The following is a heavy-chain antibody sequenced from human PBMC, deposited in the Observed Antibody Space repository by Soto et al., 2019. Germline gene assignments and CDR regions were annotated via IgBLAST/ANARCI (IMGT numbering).Heavy chain of an antibody. J-gene: IGHJ4*02. CDR1: GFTFSSFA. CDR2: ITSSSTYI. Sequence: GGSLRLSCAASGFTFSSFAMSWVRQAPGKGLEWVSSITSSSTYIYYADSVKGRFTISRDNAKNSLYLQMNSLKTEDTAFYYCIREMDAGGLDNWGQGTLVTVSS. V-gene: IGHV3-21*04. CDR3: IREMDAGGLDN. D-gene: IGHD3-16*01.